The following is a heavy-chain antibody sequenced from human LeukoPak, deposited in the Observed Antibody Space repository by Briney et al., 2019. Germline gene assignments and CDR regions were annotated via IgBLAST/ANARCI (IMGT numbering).Heavy chain of an antibody. Sequence: SETLSLTCTVSGGSISSYYWSWIRQPPGRGLEWIGYIYYSGSTNYNPSLKSRVTISVDTSKDQFSLKLSSVTAAATAVYYCARVLTPTVYGDYHAFDYWGQGTLVTVSS. D-gene: IGHD4-17*01. CDR2: IYYSGST. V-gene: IGHV4-59*01. CDR3: ARVLTPTVYGDYHAFDY. J-gene: IGHJ4*02. CDR1: GGSISSYY.